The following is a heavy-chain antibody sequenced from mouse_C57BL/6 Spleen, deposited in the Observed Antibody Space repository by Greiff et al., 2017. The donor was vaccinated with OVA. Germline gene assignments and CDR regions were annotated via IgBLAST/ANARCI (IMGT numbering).Heavy chain of an antibody. CDR3: ARRVDGYYSMDY. Sequence: QVQLQQPGAELVKPGASVKMSCKASGYTFTSYWITWVKRRPGQGLEWIGDIYPGSGSTNYNEKFKSKATLTVDTSSSTAYMQLSSLTSEDSAVYYCARRVDGYYSMDYWGQGTSVTVSS. V-gene: IGHV1-55*01. D-gene: IGHD2-3*01. J-gene: IGHJ4*01. CDR1: GYTFTSYW. CDR2: IYPGSGST.